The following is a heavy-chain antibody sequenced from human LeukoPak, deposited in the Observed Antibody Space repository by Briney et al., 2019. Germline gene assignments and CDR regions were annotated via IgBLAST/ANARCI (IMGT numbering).Heavy chain of an antibody. D-gene: IGHD2-15*01. CDR3: ARVGCSGGSCRPYYYYAMDV. CDR1: GFTFSGYG. CDR2: IWYDGSNK. V-gene: IGHV3-33*01. J-gene: IGHJ6*02. Sequence: PGGSLRLSCAASGFTFSGYGMNWVRQAPGKGLEWVAVIWYDGSNKYYTESVKGRFTVSRDNSKNTLYLQMNSLRAEDTAVYYCARVGCSGGSCRPYYYYAMDVWGQGTTVTVSS.